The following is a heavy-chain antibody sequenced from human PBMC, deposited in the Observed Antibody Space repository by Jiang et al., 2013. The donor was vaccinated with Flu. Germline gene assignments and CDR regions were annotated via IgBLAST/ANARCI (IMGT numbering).Heavy chain of an antibody. Sequence: QLVESGGGLVKPGRSLRLSCATSGFTLGDYAMSWFRQGPGKGLEWVGFIRREGYGGTTEYAASVKGRVTISRDDSQSIVYLQMNTLTTDDTAVYYCTRSATEVATPDAFDVWGQGQWSPSPQ. CDR3: TRSATEVATPDAFDV. V-gene: IGHV3-49*05. J-gene: IGHJ3*01. CDR1: GFTLGDYA. D-gene: IGHD4-23*01. CDR2: IRREGYGGTT.